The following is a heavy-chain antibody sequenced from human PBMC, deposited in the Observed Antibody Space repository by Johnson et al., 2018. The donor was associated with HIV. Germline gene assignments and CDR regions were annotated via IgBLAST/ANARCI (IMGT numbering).Heavy chain of an antibody. D-gene: IGHD6-6*01. CDR1: GFTFSNSW. V-gene: IGHV3-7*01. CDR3: ATLEYSSSPGGYGAFDI. J-gene: IGHJ3*02. Sequence: EVQLVESGGGLVQPGGSLRLSCAESGFTFSNSWMNWVRQAPGKGLEWVANIKEDGSDKYYVDSVKGRFTISRDNSKNTLYLQMNSLRAEDTAVYYCATLEYSSSPGGYGAFDIWGQGTMVTVSS. CDR2: IKEDGSDK.